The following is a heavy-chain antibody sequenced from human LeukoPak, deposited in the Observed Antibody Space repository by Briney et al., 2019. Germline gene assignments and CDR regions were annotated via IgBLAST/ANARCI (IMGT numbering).Heavy chain of an antibody. J-gene: IGHJ6*02. D-gene: IGHD3-3*01. CDR3: ARESITIFGYGMDV. V-gene: IGHV3-23*01. CDR2: ISGSGGST. CDR1: GFTFSSYA. Sequence: GGSLRLSCAASGFTFSSYAMSWVRQAPGKGLEWVSAISGSGGSTYYADSVKGRFTISRDNSKNSLYLQMNSLRAEDTAVYYCARESITIFGYGMDVWGQGTTVTVSS.